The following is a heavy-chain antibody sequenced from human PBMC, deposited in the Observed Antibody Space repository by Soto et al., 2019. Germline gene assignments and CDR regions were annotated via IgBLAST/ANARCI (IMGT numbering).Heavy chain of an antibody. D-gene: IGHD6-13*01. J-gene: IGHJ6*02. CDR3: APDRAAGSVMEV. CDR1: GFTFSTYG. CDR2: ISSGSEYI. V-gene: IGHV3-21*01. Sequence: EMQLVESGGGLVKPGGSLRLSCAASGFTFSTYGMNWVRQAPGKGLEWVSSISSGSEYIYYADSLQGRLTIYRDNARNSLYLKLSSLRAEDTAVYYCAPDRAAGSVMEVWGQGTTVTVSS.